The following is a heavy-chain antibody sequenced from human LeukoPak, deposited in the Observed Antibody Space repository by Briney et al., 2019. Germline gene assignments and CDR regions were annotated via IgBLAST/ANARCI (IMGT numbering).Heavy chain of an antibody. J-gene: IGHJ3*02. D-gene: IGHD2-15*01. CDR1: GGSISSGSYY. CDR3: ARDSVVVVAATWRDAFDI. Sequence: SETLSLTCTVSGGSISSGSYYWSWIRQPAGKGLEWIGRIYTSGSTNYNPSPKSRVTISVDTSKNQFSLKLSSVTAADTAVYYCARDSVVVVAATWRDAFDIWGQGTMVTVSS. V-gene: IGHV4-61*02. CDR2: IYTSGST.